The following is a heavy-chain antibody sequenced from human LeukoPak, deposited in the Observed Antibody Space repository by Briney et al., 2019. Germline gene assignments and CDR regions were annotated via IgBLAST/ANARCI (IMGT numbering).Heavy chain of an antibody. CDR2: VYYTGGN. J-gene: IGHJ5*02. Sequence: SETLSLTCSVSGVAISASSHYWAWVRQPPGKGLEWIGSVYYTGGNRANTSLKSRVTISVDLSNNHLFLTLSAVPAADTAFYYCARRNYRAWLDPWGQGILVTVS. D-gene: IGHD3-10*01. CDR1: GVAISASSHY. V-gene: IGHV4-39*02. CDR3: ARRNYRAWLDP.